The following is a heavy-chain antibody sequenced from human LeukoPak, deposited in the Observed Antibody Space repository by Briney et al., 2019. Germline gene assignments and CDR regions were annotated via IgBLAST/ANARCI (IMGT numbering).Heavy chain of an antibody. J-gene: IGHJ6*02. D-gene: IGHD2/OR15-2a*01. V-gene: IGHV3-13*01. CDR1: GFTFSSYD. CDR2: IGTAGDT. Sequence: GSLRLSCAASGFTFSSYDMHWVRQATGKGLEWVSAIGTAGDTYYPGSVKGRFTISRENAKNSLYLQMNSLRAGDTAVYYCARDLSYYGMDVWGQGTTVTVSS. CDR3: ARDLSYYGMDV.